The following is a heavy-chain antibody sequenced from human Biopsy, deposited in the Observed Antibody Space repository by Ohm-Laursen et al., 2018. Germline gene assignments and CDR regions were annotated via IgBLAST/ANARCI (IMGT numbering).Heavy chain of an antibody. CDR2: IWYDGSDQ. D-gene: IGHD5-18*01. V-gene: IGHV3-33*01. J-gene: IGHJ6*02. CDR3: ARGRRTANYGMDV. CDR1: GFIFKSYG. Sequence: SLRLSCAASGFIFKSYGMHWVRQAPGKGLEWVALIWYDGSDQYYADSVKGRFTISRDNSKNTVYLQMHSLRAEDTAFYYCARGRRTANYGMDVWGQGTTVTVSS.